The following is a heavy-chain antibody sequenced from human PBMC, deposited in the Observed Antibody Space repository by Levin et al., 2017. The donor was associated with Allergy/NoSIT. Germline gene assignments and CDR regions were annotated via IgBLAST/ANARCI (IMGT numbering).Heavy chain of an antibody. V-gene: IGHV3-30*18. CDR3: AKVSEGSGRPLDY. Sequence: LSLTCAASGFTFSSYGMHWVRQAPGKGLEWVAVISYDGSNKYYADSVKGRFTISRDNSKNTLYLQMNSLRAEDTAVYYCAKVSEGSGRPLDYWGQGTLVTVSS. J-gene: IGHJ4*02. CDR1: GFTFSSYG. D-gene: IGHD3-10*01. CDR2: ISYDGSNK.